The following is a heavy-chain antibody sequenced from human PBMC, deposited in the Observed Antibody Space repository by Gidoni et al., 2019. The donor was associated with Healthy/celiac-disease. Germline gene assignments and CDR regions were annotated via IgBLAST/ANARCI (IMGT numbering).Heavy chain of an antibody. D-gene: IGHD1-26*01. CDR1: GFTFSSYG. CDR3: AKDWGEWEPSDPDY. CDR2: ISYDGSNK. Sequence: QVQLVESGGGVVQPGRSLRLSCAASGFTFSSYGMHWVRQSPGKGLEWVAVISYDGSNKYYADYVKGRFNMSRDNSKNTLYLQMNSLRAEDTAVYYCAKDWGEWEPSDPDYWGQGTLVTVSS. J-gene: IGHJ4*02. V-gene: IGHV3-30*18.